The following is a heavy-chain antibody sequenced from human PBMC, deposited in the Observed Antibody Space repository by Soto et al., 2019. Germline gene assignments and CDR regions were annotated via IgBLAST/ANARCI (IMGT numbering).Heavy chain of an antibody. CDR2: ISGSGGST. J-gene: IGHJ4*02. CDR1: GFTFSSYA. CDR3: AKVANYYDSSGSYYFDY. Sequence: GSLRLSCAASGFTFSSYAMSWVRQAPGKGLEWVSAISGSGGSTYYADSVKGRFTISRDNSKNTLYLQMNSLRAEDTAVYYCAKVANYYDSSGSYYFDYWGQGTLVTVSS. D-gene: IGHD3-22*01. V-gene: IGHV3-23*01.